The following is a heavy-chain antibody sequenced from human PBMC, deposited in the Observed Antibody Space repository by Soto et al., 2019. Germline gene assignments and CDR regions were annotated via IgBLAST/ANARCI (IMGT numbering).Heavy chain of an antibody. CDR3: TTDPGCSSTSCYKSYYYYYGMDV. Sequence: GGSLRLSCAASVFTFSNAWMIWVRQAPGKGLEWVGRIKSKTDGGTTDYAAPVKGRFTISRDDSKNTLYLQMNSLKTEDTAVYYCTTDPGCSSTSCYKSYYYYYGMDVWGQGTTVTVSS. V-gene: IGHV3-15*01. CDR2: IKSKTDGGTT. CDR1: VFTFSNAW. D-gene: IGHD2-2*02. J-gene: IGHJ6*02.